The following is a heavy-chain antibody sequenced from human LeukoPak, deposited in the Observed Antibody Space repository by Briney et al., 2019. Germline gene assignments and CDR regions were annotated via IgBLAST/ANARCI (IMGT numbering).Heavy chain of an antibody. V-gene: IGHV4-59*01. D-gene: IGHD4-17*01. CDR1: GGSISNYY. CDR3: ARTTVTTSFYFDY. Sequence: SETLSLTCSVSGGSISNYYWSWVRQPPGKGLEYIGYMYYSGSTNYNPSLKSRVTISVDTSKNQFSLKLSSVTAADTAVYYCARTTVTTSFYFDYWGQGTLVTVSS. CDR2: MYYSGST. J-gene: IGHJ4*02.